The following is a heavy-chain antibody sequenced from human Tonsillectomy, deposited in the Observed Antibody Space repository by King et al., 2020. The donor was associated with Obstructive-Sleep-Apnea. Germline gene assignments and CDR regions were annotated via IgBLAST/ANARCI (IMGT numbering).Heavy chain of an antibody. D-gene: IGHD6-13*01. CDR1: GFTFDDYA. Sequence: VQLVESGGGLVQPGRSLRLSCAASGFTFDDYAMHWVRQAPGKGLEWVSGISWNCGSIGYADSVEGRFTISRDNAKNSLYLQMNSLRAEDTALYYCAKEGAVAGVYFDYWGQGTLVTVSS. CDR2: ISWNCGSI. CDR3: AKEGAVAGVYFDY. V-gene: IGHV3-9*01. J-gene: IGHJ4*02.